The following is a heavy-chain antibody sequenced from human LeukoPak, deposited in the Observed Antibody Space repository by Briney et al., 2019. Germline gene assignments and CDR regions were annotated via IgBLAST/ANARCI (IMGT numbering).Heavy chain of an antibody. V-gene: IGHV3-7*01. Sequence: PGGSLRLSCTASRFTFSNYWMSWVRQAPGKGLEWVANIKEDGSEKFYVDSVKGRFTIPRDNAKNSLFLQMTSLRAEDTALYYCARERDIVVVPAARWWYFDLWGRGTLVTVSS. CDR3: ARERDIVVVPAARWWYFDL. CDR2: IKEDGSEK. D-gene: IGHD2-2*01. CDR1: RFTFSNYW. J-gene: IGHJ2*01.